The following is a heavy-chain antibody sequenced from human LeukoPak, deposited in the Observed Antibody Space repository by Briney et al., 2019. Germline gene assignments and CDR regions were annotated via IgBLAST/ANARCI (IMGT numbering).Heavy chain of an antibody. CDR2: ISGSSSTR. CDR3: ARYGDYGAFDI. CDR1: GFTFSSYS. Sequence: GGSLRLSCAASGFTFSSYSMNWVRQAPGKGLDWVSYISGSSSTRYYADPVKGRFTISRDNAKNSLYLQMNSLRAEDTSVYYCARYGDYGAFDIWGQGTMVTVSS. J-gene: IGHJ3*02. D-gene: IGHD4-17*01. V-gene: IGHV3-48*01.